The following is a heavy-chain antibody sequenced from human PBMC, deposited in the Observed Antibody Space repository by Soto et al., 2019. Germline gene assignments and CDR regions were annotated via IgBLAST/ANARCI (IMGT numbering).Heavy chain of an antibody. D-gene: IGHD3-22*01. CDR3: AKDIDYYDSSGYLDAFDI. J-gene: IGHJ3*02. CDR1: GITFSSYG. Sequence: SLRLSCAASGITFSSYGMHWVRQAPGKGLEWVAVISYDGSNKYYADSVKGRFTISRDNSKNTLYLQMNSLRAEDTAVYYCAKDIDYYDSSGYLDAFDIWGQGTMVPVSS. CDR2: ISYDGSNK. V-gene: IGHV3-30*18.